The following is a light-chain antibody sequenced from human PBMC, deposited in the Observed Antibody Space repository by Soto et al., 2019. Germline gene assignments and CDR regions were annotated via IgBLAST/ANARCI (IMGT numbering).Light chain of an antibody. J-gene: IGLJ2*01. V-gene: IGLV1-40*01. Sequence: QSVLTQPPSVSGAPGQRVTISCTGSSSNIGAGYDVHWYQQLPGTAPKLLIYGNNNRPSGVPERFSGSKSGTSASLAITGLQAEDEADYYCQSYDSSLSGSDVVFGGGTKLTVL. CDR1: SSNIGAGYD. CDR3: QSYDSSLSGSDVV. CDR2: GNN.